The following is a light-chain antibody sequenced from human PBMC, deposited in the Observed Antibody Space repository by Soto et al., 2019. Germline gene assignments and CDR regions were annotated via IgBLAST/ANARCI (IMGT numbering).Light chain of an antibody. CDR3: QQYESTPPT. V-gene: IGKV4-1*01. CDR1: QSVLYSSNNKNY. Sequence: DIVMTQSPDSLAVSLGERATINCKSSQSVLYSSNNKNYLAWYQQRPGQPPKLLIYWASTRESGVPDRFSGSGSGTYFTLTISSLQDEDVAVYYCQQYESTPPTFGQGTKLEIK. CDR2: WAS. J-gene: IGKJ2*01.